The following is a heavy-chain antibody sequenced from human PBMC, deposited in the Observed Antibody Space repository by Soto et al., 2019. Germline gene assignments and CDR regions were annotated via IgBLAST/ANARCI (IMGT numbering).Heavy chain of an antibody. CDR2: IIPIFGTA. CDR1: GGTFSSYA. Sequence: ASVKVSCKASGGTFSSYAISWVLQAPGQGLEWMGGIIPIFGTANYAQKFQGRVTITADESTSTAYMELSSLRSEDTAVYYCARVSYYDILTGYFSYYYYYGMDVWGQGTTVTVSS. CDR3: ARVSYYDILTGYFSYYYYYGMDV. V-gene: IGHV1-69*13. J-gene: IGHJ6*02. D-gene: IGHD3-9*01.